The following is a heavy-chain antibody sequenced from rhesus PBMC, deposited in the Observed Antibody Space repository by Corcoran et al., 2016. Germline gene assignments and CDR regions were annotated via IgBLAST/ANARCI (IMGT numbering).Heavy chain of an antibody. Sequence: DVQLVESGGDLVQPGGALRLSCAASGFAFSSYGMHWVRQAPGEGLEWVAVISYDGSKKYYADSVKDRVTIPRDNYKNRLDLQMNILKLEYTAVYDCARGASGCPGYYWGQGVLVTVSP. CDR2: ISYDGSKK. J-gene: IGHJ4*01. D-gene: IGHD2-21*01. CDR1: GFAFSSYG. V-gene: IGHV3-54*02. CDR3: ARGASGCPGYY.